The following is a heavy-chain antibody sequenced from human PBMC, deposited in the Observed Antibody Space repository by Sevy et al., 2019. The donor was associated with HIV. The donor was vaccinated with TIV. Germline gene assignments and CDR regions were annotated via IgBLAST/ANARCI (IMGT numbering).Heavy chain of an antibody. J-gene: IGHJ6*02. V-gene: IGHV1-8*01. CDR2: MSPNSGKT. Sequence: ASVKVSCKSSGYTFTNYDINWVRQATGQGLEWMGWMSPNSGKTGYAQKCQGRVTVTRSNSISTAYMELTSLGSEDTAVYSCARGPNSGHYRDYSDYSGMDVWGQGTAVTVSS. CDR1: GYTFTNYD. D-gene: IGHD1-26*01. CDR3: ARGPNSGHYRDYSDYSGMDV.